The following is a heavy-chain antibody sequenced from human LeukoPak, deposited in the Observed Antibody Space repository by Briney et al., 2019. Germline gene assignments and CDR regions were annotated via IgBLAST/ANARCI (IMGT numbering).Heavy chain of an antibody. CDR3: ARASKVGAANFDY. V-gene: IGHV4-59*11. Sequence: SETLSLTCTVSGVSMSNHYWSWIRQPPGKGLEWIGYIYYSGSTNYNPSLKSRVTISVDTSKNQFSLKLSSVTAADTAVYYCARASKVGAANFDYWGQGTLVTVSS. CDR2: IYYSGST. CDR1: GVSMSNHY. D-gene: IGHD2-15*01. J-gene: IGHJ4*02.